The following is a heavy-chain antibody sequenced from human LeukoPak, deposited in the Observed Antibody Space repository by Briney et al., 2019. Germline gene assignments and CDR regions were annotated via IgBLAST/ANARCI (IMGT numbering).Heavy chain of an antibody. J-gene: IGHJ3*02. Sequence: PGGSLRLSCAASGFTFSSYSMNWVRQAPGKGLEWVSSISSSSSYIYYADSVKGRFTISRDNAKNSLYLQMNSLRAEDTAVYYCARDGSGDILTGYWGPVDDAFDIWGQGTMVTVSS. D-gene: IGHD3-9*01. CDR3: ARDGSGDILTGYWGPVDDAFDI. CDR2: ISSSSSYI. CDR1: GFTFSSYS. V-gene: IGHV3-21*01.